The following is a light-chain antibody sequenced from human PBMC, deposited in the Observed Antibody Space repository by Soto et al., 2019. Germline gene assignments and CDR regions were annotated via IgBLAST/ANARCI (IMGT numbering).Light chain of an antibody. V-gene: IGLV2-8*01. CDR3: ISYAGSNAYV. CDR2: DVI. J-gene: IGLJ1*01. CDR1: SSDVGGYNY. Sequence: QPVLTQPPSATGSPGQSVTISCTGTSSDVGGYNYVSWYQQHPGKAPKLMIYDVIKRPSGVPDRFSGSKSGNTASLAVSGLQAEDEADYFCISYAGSNAYVFGTGTKVTVL.